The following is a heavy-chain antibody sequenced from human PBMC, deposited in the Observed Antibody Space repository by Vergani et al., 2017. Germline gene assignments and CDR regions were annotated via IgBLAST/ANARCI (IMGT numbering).Heavy chain of an antibody. CDR2: ISGSGGST. V-gene: IGHV3-23*01. J-gene: IGHJ4*01. Sequence: EVQLLESGGGLVQPGGSLRLSCAASGFTFSSYAMSWVRQAPGPGLEWVSAISGSGGSTYYADPVKGRFTISRDNSKNTLYLQMNSLRAEDTAVYYCAKDLAVAGKGRGFFDYWGQGTLVTVSS. CDR3: AKDLAVAGKGRGFFDY. CDR1: GFTFSSYA. D-gene: IGHD6-19*01.